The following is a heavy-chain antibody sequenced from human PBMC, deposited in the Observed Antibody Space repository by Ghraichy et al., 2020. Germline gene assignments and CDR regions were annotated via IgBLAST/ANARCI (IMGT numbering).Heavy chain of an antibody. CDR2: ISGSGGRT. V-gene: IGHV3-23*01. Sequence: GGSLRLSCIASGFTFSSYAMSWVRQAPGKGLEWVSSISGSGGRTYYADSVKGRFTISRDNSKNTLSLQMDSLRAEDTAIYYCAKDRLGYGYGIFDPWGQGTLVTVSS. J-gene: IGHJ5*02. CDR1: GFTFSSYA. CDR3: AKDRLGYGYGIFDP. D-gene: IGHD5-18*01.